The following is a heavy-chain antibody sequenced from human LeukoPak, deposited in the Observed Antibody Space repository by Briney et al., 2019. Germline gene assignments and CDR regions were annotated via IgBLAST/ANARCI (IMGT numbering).Heavy chain of an antibody. V-gene: IGHV3-7*01. Sequence: PGGSLRLSCAASGFTVSNYGMHWVRQAPGKGLEWVANIKPDGSDKYYVNSVKGRFTISRDNAKNSLYLQMNSLRAEDTAVYYCAKDQSSGWERLDYWGQGTLVTVSS. CDR1: GFTVSNYG. CDR3: AKDQSSGWERLDY. CDR2: IKPDGSDK. J-gene: IGHJ4*02. D-gene: IGHD6-19*01.